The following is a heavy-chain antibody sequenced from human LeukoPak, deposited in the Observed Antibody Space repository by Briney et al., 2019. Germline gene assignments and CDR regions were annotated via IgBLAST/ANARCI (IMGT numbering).Heavy chain of an antibody. CDR2: VYPTGST. Sequence: SETLSLTCDVSGGSMRSYWWGWVRQPAGKGLEWIGRVYPTGSTRFNPSLKSRLTMPMDTSTNQFSMKLTSVTAADTAVYFCARQGYTVSYYFLDYWSQGTLVTVSS. V-gene: IGHV4-4*07. CDR1: GGSMRSYW. CDR3: ARQGYTVSYYFLDY. D-gene: IGHD1-26*01. J-gene: IGHJ4*02.